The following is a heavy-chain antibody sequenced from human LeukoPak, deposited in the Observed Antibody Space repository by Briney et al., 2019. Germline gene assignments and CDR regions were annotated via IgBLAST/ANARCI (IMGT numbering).Heavy chain of an antibody. Sequence: SETLSLTCTVSGGSISSGGYYWSWIRQHPGKGLEWIGYIYYSGSTNYNPSLKSRVTMSVDTSKNQFSLKLSSVTAADTAVYYCARDGSFNWFDPWGQGTLVTVSS. CDR3: ARDGSFNWFDP. V-gene: IGHV4-61*08. CDR1: GGSISSGGYY. D-gene: IGHD1-26*01. CDR2: IYYSGST. J-gene: IGHJ5*02.